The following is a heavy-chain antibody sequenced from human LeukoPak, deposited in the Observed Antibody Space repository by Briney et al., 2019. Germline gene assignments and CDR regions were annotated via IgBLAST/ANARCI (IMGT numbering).Heavy chain of an antibody. CDR3: AGNYDSWTGLNY. V-gene: IGHV3-73*01. Sequence: GALRLSSAASGFTFSGSAMHWVRQASGKGLEWVGHIGNKVSNYATEYAASLRGRFTISRDDSRDTAYLQVNSLKTEDTAVYYCAGNYDSWTGLNYWGQGTLVTVSS. CDR2: IGNKVSNYAT. D-gene: IGHD3-3*01. CDR1: GFTFSGSA. J-gene: IGHJ4*02.